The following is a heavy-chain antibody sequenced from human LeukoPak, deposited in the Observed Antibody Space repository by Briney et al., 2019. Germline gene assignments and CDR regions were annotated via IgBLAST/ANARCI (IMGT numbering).Heavy chain of an antibody. Sequence: SETLSLTCQVYGGSFSGYYWSWIRQPPGKGLEWIGEINHSGSTNYNPSLKSRVTISVDTSKNQLSLKLSSVTAAGTAVYYCARRGVVPAARRQFDYWGQGTLVTVSS. CDR3: ARRGVVPAARRQFDY. J-gene: IGHJ4*02. V-gene: IGHV4-34*01. CDR2: INHSGST. CDR1: GGSFSGYY. D-gene: IGHD2-2*01.